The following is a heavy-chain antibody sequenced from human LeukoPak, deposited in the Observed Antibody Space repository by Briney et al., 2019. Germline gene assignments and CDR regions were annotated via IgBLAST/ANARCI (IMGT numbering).Heavy chain of an antibody. J-gene: IGHJ4*02. Sequence: ASVKVSCKASGYTFTGYYMHWVRQAPGQGLEWMGWINPNSGGTNYAQKFQGRVTMTRDTSISTAYMELSRLRSDDTAVYYCARDRRASSGWYGFDYWGQGTLVTVSS. V-gene: IGHV1-2*02. CDR2: INPNSGGT. D-gene: IGHD6-19*01. CDR3: ARDRRASSGWYGFDY. CDR1: GYTFTGYY.